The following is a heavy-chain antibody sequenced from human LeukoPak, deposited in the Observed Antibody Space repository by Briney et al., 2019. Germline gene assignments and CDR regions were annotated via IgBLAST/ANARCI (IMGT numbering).Heavy chain of an antibody. CDR1: GGSFSGYY. CDR3: ARGYDY. Sequence: SETLSLTCAVYGGSFSGYYWSWIRQPPGKGLDWIGIINYSGNTYYNPSLRSRVSISVDTSRNQFSLNLNSMTASDTAVYYCARGYDYWGQGTLVTVSS. J-gene: IGHJ4*02. V-gene: IGHV4-34*01. CDR2: INYSGNT.